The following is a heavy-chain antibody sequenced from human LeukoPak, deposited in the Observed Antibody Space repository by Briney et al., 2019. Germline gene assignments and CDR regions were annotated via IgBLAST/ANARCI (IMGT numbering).Heavy chain of an antibody. J-gene: IGHJ4*02. V-gene: IGHV3-7*01. Sequence: GGSLRLFCAASGFTFSSYWMTWVRQAPGKGLEWVANIREDGSEIYYVDSVKGRFTISRDNTKNSLYLQLNSLRAEDTAVYYCARSPYDFWSAYLHYFDYWGQGTLVAVSS. CDR2: IREDGSEI. CDR1: GFTFSSYW. D-gene: IGHD3-3*01. CDR3: ARSPYDFWSAYLHYFDY.